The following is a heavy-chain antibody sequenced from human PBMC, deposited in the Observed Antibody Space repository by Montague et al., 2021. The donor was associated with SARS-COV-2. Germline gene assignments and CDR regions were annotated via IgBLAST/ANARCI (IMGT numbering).Heavy chain of an antibody. CDR3: ARQEADIVGATAFDY. D-gene: IGHD1-26*01. CDR1: GGSISSSSYY. CDR2: IYYSGST. J-gene: IGHJ4*02. V-gene: IGHV4-39*01. Sequence: SETLSLTCTVSGGSISSSSYYWGWIRQPPGKGLEWIGSIYYSGSTYYNPSLKSRATISVDTSKNQFSLKLSSVTAADTAVYYCARQEADIVGATAFDYWGQGTLVTVSS.